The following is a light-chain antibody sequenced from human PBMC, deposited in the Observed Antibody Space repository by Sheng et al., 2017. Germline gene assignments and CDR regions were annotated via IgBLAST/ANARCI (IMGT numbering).Light chain of an antibody. Sequence: EVVLTQSPGTLSLSPGERGTLSCRASQSIDSGYVAWFQHTPGQTPRLLVYGASKRATGIPDRFSGSVSGTVFTLTISSLEPEDFAVYHCQLRANWPPALIFGGGSKVEIK. J-gene: IGKJ4*01. CDR2: GAS. CDR1: QSIDSGY. V-gene: IGKV3D-20*02. CDR3: QLRANWPPALI.